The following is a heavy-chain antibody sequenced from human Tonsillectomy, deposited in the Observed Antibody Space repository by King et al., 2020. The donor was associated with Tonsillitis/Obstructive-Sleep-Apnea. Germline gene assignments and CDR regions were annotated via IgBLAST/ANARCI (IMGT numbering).Heavy chain of an antibody. CDR2: IWYDGGNK. Sequence: VQLQESGGGVVHPGRSLRLSCAASGFTLTTYGMHWVRQAPGKGLEWVAVIWYDGGNKYTVDSVKGRFTISRDNSKNTLYLQMSSLRAEDTAVYYCARALLGGMDVWGQGTTVTVSS. CDR3: ARALLGGMDV. D-gene: IGHD1-26*01. CDR1: GFTLTTYG. V-gene: IGHV3-33*01. J-gene: IGHJ6*02.